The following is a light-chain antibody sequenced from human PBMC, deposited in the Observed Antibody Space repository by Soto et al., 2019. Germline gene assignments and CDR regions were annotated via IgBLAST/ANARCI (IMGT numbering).Light chain of an antibody. Sequence: EMVMTQSPATLSVSPGQRATLSCRASQSVSRNLAWYQHKPGQAPRLLMSGASTRATGIPARFSGSGSETEFTLTINSLQSEDFAVYYCQQYKTWPLTFGGGTKVEIK. J-gene: IGKJ4*01. V-gene: IGKV3-15*01. CDR3: QQYKTWPLT. CDR1: QSVSRN. CDR2: GAS.